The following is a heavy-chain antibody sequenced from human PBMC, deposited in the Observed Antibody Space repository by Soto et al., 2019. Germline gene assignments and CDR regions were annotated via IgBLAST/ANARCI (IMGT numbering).Heavy chain of an antibody. Sequence: GESLKISCQGSGYAFSSYWIAWVRQIPGKGLEWMGIIYPGDSDTRYSPSFQGQVTISVDKSITTAYLQWSSLKAPDTAMYYCARGYCTATICDPWFDPWGQGTLVTAPQ. CDR2: IYPGDSDT. V-gene: IGHV5-51*01. J-gene: IGHJ5*02. D-gene: IGHD2-8*02. CDR1: GYAFSSYW. CDR3: ARGYCTATICDPWFDP.